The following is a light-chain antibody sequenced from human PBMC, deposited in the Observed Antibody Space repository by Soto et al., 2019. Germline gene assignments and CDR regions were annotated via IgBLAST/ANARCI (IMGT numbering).Light chain of an antibody. CDR1: QSVSSSY. CDR3: HHYGTPPST. J-gene: IGKJ5*01. Sequence: EIVLTQSPGTLSLSPGERATLSCRASQSVSSSYLAWYQQKPGQAPRLLIYGASSRATGIPDRFSGSGSGTDFTLTISRLQPEDFAVYYCHHYGTPPSTFD. V-gene: IGKV3-20*01. CDR2: GAS.